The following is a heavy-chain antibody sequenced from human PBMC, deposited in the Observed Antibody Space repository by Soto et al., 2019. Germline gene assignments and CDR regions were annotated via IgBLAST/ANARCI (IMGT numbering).Heavy chain of an antibody. CDR3: ARDADEGYYYYMDV. J-gene: IGHJ6*03. V-gene: IGHV1-3*01. CDR1: GYTFTSYA. Sequence: ASVKVSCKASGYTFTSYAMHWVRQAPGQRLEWMGWINAGNGNTKYSQKFQGRVTITRDTSASTAYMELSSLRSEDTAVYYCARDADEGYYYYMDVWGKGTTVTVSS. CDR2: INAGNGNT.